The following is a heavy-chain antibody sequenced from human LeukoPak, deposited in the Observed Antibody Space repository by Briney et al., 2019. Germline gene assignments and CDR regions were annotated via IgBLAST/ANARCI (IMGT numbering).Heavy chain of an antibody. CDR3: ARGVSIVVVPAAIRWFDP. J-gene: IGHJ5*02. Sequence: ASVKVSCKASGYTFSEYGITWVRQAPGQGLEWMGWINTNTGNPTYAQGFTGRFVFSLDTSVSTAYLQISSLKAEDTAVYYCARGVSIVVVPAAIRWFDPWGQGTLVTVSS. CDR1: GYTFSEYG. V-gene: IGHV7-4-1*02. D-gene: IGHD2-2*02. CDR2: INTNTGNP.